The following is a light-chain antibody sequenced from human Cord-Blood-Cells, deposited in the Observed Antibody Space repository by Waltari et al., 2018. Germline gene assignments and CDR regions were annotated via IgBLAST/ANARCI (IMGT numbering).Light chain of an antibody. CDR2: SNN. V-gene: IGLV1-44*01. CDR1: SSNIGSNT. Sequence: QSVLTQPPSASGTPGQRVTISCSGSSSNIGSNTVNWYQQLPGTAPKLLIYSNNQRPSGLPDRVSGSKSGTSASLAISGLQSEDEADYYCAAWDDSLNGYVFGTGTKVTVL. CDR3: AAWDDSLNGYV. J-gene: IGLJ1*01.